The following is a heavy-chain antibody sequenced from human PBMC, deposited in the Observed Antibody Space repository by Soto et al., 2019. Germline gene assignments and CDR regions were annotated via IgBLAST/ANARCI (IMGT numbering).Heavy chain of an antibody. Sequence: KQSPTLSLTCTVSGGSISSGDYYWSWIRQPPGKGLEWIGYIYYSGSTYYNPSLKSRVTISVEKSKNQFSLKLSSVTAADTAVYYCARGPRYTAMGTSYFDYWGQGTLVTVSS. D-gene: IGHD5-18*01. CDR3: ARGPRYTAMGTSYFDY. V-gene: IGHV4-30-4*01. J-gene: IGHJ4*02. CDR1: GGSISSGDYY. CDR2: IYYSGST.